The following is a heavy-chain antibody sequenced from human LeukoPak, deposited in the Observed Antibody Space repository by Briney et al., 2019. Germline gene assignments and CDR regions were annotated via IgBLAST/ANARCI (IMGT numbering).Heavy chain of an antibody. CDR2: ISAYNGNT. J-gene: IGHJ4*02. CDR3: ARFGDIVVVPAAINFDY. CDR1: GYTFTSYG. Sequence: GASVKVSCKASGYTFTSYGISWVRQAPGQGLEWMGWISAYNGNTNYAQKLQGRVTMTTDTSTSTAYMELRSLRSDDTAAYYCARFGDIVVVPAAINFDYWGQGTLVTVSS. D-gene: IGHD2-2*02. V-gene: IGHV1-18*01.